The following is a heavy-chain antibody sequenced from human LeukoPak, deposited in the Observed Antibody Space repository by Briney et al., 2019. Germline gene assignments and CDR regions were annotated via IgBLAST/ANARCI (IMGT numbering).Heavy chain of an antibody. D-gene: IGHD6-25*01. CDR2: INHSGST. V-gene: IGHV4-34*01. CDR3: ARVAAV. Sequence: PSETLSLTCAVYGGSVSGYYWSWIRQPPGKGLEWIGEINHSGSTNYNPSLKRRVTISVDTSKNQFSLKLSSVTAADTAVYYCARVAAVWGQGTTVTVSS. J-gene: IGHJ6*02. CDR1: GGSVSGYY.